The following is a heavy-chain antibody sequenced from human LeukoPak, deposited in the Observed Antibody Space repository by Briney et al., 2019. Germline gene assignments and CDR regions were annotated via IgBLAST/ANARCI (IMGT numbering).Heavy chain of an antibody. D-gene: IGHD6-19*01. J-gene: IGHJ4*02. CDR2: ISSSSSYI. V-gene: IGHV3-21*01. Sequence: GGFLRLSCAASGFTFSSYSMNWVRQAPGKGLEWVSSISSSSSYIYYADSVKGRFTISRDNAKNSLYLQMNSLRAEDTAVYYCARDSSGWYYFDYWGQGILVTVSS. CDR3: ARDSSGWYYFDY. CDR1: GFTFSSYS.